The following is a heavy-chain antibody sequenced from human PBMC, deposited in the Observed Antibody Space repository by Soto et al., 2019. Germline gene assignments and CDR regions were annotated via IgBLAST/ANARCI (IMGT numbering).Heavy chain of an antibody. J-gene: IGHJ4*02. CDR3: ARGYDYVWGSYRPLGY. Sequence: SSETLSLTCAVSGGSISSSNWWSWVRQPPGKGLEWIGEIYHSGSTNYNPSLKSRVTMSVDKSKNQFSLKLSSVTAADTAVYYCARGYDYVWGSYRPLGYWGQGTLVTVSS. CDR2: IYHSGST. V-gene: IGHV4-4*02. CDR1: GGSISSSNW. D-gene: IGHD3-16*02.